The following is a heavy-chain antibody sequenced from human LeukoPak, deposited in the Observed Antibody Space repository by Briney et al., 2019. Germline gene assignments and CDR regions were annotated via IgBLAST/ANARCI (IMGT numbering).Heavy chain of an antibody. CDR2: IYPGDSDT. D-gene: IGHD3-3*01. J-gene: IGHJ4*02. CDR3: ARQNDFRLDY. CDR1: GYSFTSYW. V-gene: IGHV5-51*01. Sequence: GESLKISCKGSGYSFTSYWIGWVRQMPGKGLEWMGIIYPGDSDTRYSPPLQGQVTISVDTSIGTAYLQWSSLKASDTAIYYCARQNDFRLDYWGQGTLVTVSS.